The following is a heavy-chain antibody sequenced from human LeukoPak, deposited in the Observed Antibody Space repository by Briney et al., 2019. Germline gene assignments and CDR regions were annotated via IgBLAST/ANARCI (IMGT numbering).Heavy chain of an antibody. Sequence: PGRSLRLSCAASGFTFDDYAMHWVRQAPGKGLEWVSGISWNSGSIGYADSVKGRFTISRDNAKNSLYLQMNSLRAEDTALYYCARTLGEYYYDSSGYYDYWGQGTPVTVSS. V-gene: IGHV3-9*01. CDR3: ARTLGEYYYDSSGYYDY. J-gene: IGHJ4*02. CDR2: ISWNSGSI. CDR1: GFTFDDYA. D-gene: IGHD3-22*01.